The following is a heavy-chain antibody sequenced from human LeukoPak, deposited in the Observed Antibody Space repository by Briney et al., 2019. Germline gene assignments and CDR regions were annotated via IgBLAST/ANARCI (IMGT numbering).Heavy chain of an antibody. D-gene: IGHD1-26*01. CDR1: GFTFSSYA. CDR3: AKAKWELLFRERYYFDY. CDR2: ISGSGGST. Sequence: GGSLRLSCAASGFTFSSYAMSWVRQAPGKGLEWVSAISGSGGSTYYADSVKGRFTISRDNSKNTLYLQMNSLRAEDTAVYYCAKAKWELLFRERYYFDYRGQGTLVTVSS. V-gene: IGHV3-23*01. J-gene: IGHJ4*02.